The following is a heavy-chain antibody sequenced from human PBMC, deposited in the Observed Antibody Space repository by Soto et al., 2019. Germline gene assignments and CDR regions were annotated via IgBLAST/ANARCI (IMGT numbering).Heavy chain of an antibody. CDR3: AADRCLNGVGDIGWW. J-gene: IGHJ4*02. CDR2: IKSITDGGTT. V-gene: IGHV3-15*07. Sequence: EVQLVESGGGLVKPGGSLRLSCAASGVTFSNAWMNWVRQAPGKGLEWVGRIKSITDGGTTDYAAPVKGRFTISRDDSKKTLYRQMNSLETEDTAVYYCAADRCLNGVGDIGWWWGQGPLVTVSS. CDR1: GVTFSNAW. D-gene: IGHD2-8*01.